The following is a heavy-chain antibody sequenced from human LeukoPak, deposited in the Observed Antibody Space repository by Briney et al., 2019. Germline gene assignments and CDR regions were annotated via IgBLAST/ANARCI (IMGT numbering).Heavy chain of an antibody. CDR1: GFTFDDYA. CDR2: ISWNSGSI. CDR3: AKTRGGGEFDPPSY. Sequence: PGGSLRLSCAASGFTFDDYAMHWVRQVPGKGLEWVSGISWNSGSIGYADSVKSRFTISRDNAKNSLYLQMDSLSPEDTAFYYCAKTRGGGEFDPPSYWGQGTLVTVSS. V-gene: IGHV3-9*01. D-gene: IGHD3-10*01. J-gene: IGHJ4*02.